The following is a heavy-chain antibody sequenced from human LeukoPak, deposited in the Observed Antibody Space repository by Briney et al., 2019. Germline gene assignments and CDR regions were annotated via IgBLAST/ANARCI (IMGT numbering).Heavy chain of an antibody. CDR2: IIPIFGTA. D-gene: IGHD1-26*01. Sequence: SVKVSCKASGGTFSSYAISWVRQAPGQGLEWMGRIIPIFGTANYAQKFQGRVTITTDESTSTAYMELSGLRSEDTAVYYCARDKGSYSGSYQENWFDPWGQGTLVTVSS. CDR3: ARDKGSYSGSYQENWFDP. J-gene: IGHJ5*02. V-gene: IGHV1-69*05. CDR1: GGTFSSYA.